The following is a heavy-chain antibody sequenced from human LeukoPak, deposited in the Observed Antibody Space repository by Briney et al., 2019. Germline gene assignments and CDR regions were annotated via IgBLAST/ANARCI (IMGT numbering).Heavy chain of an antibody. CDR2: INHSGST. J-gene: IGHJ3*02. V-gene: IGHV4-34*01. CDR3: ARHRSAGAFDI. CDR1: GGSFSGYY. Sequence: PSETLSLTCAVYGGSFSGYYWSWIRQPPGKGLEWIGEINHSGSTNYNPSLKSRVTISVDTSKNQFSLKLSSVTAADTAVYYCARHRSAGAFDIWGQGTMVTVSS.